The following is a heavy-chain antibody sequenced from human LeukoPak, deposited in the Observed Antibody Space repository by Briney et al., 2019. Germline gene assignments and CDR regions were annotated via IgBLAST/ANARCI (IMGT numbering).Heavy chain of an antibody. D-gene: IGHD3-3*01. CDR1: GFTFSSYA. Sequence: GGSLRLSCAASGFTFSSYAMSWVRQAPGKGLEWVSAISGSGGSTYYADSVKGRFTISRDNSKNTLYLQTNSLRAEDTAVYYCAKCGRTYYDFWSGYYGWFDPWGQGTLVTVSS. CDR3: AKCGRTYYDFWSGYYGWFDP. J-gene: IGHJ5*02. V-gene: IGHV3-23*01. CDR2: ISGSGGST.